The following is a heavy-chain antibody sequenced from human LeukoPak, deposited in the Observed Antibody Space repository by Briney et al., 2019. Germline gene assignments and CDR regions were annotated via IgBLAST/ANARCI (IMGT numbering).Heavy chain of an antibody. D-gene: IGHD3-22*01. CDR3: ATLTYYYDSSGYPSGY. CDR2: INPNSGGT. CDR1: GYPFTGYY. J-gene: IGHJ4*02. V-gene: IGHV1-2*02. Sequence: ASVKVSCKASGYPFTGYYMHWVRQAPGQGLEWMGWINPNSGGTNYAQKFQGRVTMTRDTSISTAYMELSRLRSDDTAVYYCATLTYYYDSSGYPSGYWGQGTLVTVSS.